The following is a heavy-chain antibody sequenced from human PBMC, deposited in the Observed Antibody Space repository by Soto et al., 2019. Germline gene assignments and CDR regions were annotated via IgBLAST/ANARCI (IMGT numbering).Heavy chain of an antibody. CDR2: ISAYNGNT. CDR3: ARVLLWFGEYPPVYYYYGMDV. Sequence: VKVSCKASGYTFTSYGISWVRQAPGQGLEWMGWISAYNGNTNYAQKLQGRVTMTTDTSTSTAYMELRSLRSDDTAVYYCARVLLWFGEYPPVYYYYGMDVWGQGTTVTVSS. V-gene: IGHV1-18*04. J-gene: IGHJ6*02. CDR1: GYTFTSYG. D-gene: IGHD3-10*01.